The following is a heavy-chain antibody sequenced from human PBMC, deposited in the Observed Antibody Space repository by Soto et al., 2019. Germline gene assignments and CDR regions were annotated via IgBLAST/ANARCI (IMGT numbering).Heavy chain of an antibody. CDR1: GDSVSSNSAA. J-gene: IGHJ6*02. V-gene: IGHV6-1*01. CDR2: TYYRSKWYN. D-gene: IGHD6-13*01. CDR3: ARGGDSSSLYCDRDGMDV. Sequence: PSQTLSLTCAISGDSVSSNSAAWNWIRQSPSRGLEWLGRTYYRSKWYNDYAVTVKSRITINPDTSKNQFSLQLNSVTPEDTAVYYGARGGDSSSLYCDRDGMDVWGQGTTVTVSS.